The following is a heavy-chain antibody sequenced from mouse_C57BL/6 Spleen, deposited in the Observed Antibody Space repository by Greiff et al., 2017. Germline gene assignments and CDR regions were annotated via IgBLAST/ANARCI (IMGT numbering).Heavy chain of an antibody. J-gene: IGHJ3*01. CDR1: GYTFTSYW. Sequence: QVQLQQPGTELVKPGASVKLSCKASGYTFTSYWMHWVQQRPGQGLEWIGNINPSNGGTNYNEKFKSKATLTVDKSSSTAYMQLSSLTSEDSAVYCCASDYGSSPGWFAYWGQGTLVTVSA. CDR3: ASDYGSSPGWFAY. CDR2: INPSNGGT. V-gene: IGHV1-53*01. D-gene: IGHD1-1*01.